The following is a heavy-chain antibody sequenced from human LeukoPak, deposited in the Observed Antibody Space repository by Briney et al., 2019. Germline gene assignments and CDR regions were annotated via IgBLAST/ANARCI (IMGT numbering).Heavy chain of an antibody. D-gene: IGHD4-23*01. CDR1: GGSISSYY. CDR2: IYYSGST. V-gene: IGHV4-59*01. CDR3: ARVPSPYGGNFLFDY. Sequence: SETLSLTCTVSGGSISSYYWSWIRQPPGKGLEWIGYIYYSGSTNYNPSLKSRVTISVDTSKNQFSLKLSSVTAADTAVYYCARVPSPYGGNFLFDYWGQGTLVTVSS. J-gene: IGHJ4*02.